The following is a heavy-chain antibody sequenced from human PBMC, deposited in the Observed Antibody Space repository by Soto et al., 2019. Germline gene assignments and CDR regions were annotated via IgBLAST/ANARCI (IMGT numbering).Heavy chain of an antibody. Sequence: PSETLSLTCAVYGGSFSGYYWSWIRQLPGKGLEWIGEINHSGSTNYNPSLKSRVTISVDTSKNQFSLKLSSVTAADTAVYYCARGTMVREEPALGPTKDYYGMDVWGQGTTVTVSS. CDR1: GGSFSGYY. V-gene: IGHV4-34*01. CDR3: ARGTMVREEPALGPTKDYYGMDV. D-gene: IGHD3-10*01. J-gene: IGHJ6*02. CDR2: INHSGST.